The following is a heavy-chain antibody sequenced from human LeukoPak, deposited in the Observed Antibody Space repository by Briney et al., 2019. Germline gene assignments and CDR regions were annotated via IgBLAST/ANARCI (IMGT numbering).Heavy chain of an antibody. D-gene: IGHD6-19*01. J-gene: IGHJ1*01. Sequence: PSETLSLTCTVSGGSISSYYWNWIRQPPGKGLEWIGYIYYSGSTNYNPSLKSRVTISVDTSKNQYSLKLSSVTAADTAVYYCARGGWYPESFQHWGQGALVTVSS. CDR3: ARGGWYPESFQH. CDR2: IYYSGST. V-gene: IGHV4-59*01. CDR1: GGSISSYY.